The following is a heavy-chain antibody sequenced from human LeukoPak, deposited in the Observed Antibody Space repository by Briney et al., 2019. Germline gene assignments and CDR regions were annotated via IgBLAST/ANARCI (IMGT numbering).Heavy chain of an antibody. V-gene: IGHV3-15*01. Sequence: PGGSLRLSWAASAFSFRNAWMSWVRQAQGKGLEWVGRIKSRTDGGTVEYAAAVKGRFIISRDDSKNTLYLQINSLRTEDTAVYYCADLGDYGVGWGQGTLVTVSS. CDR3: ADLGDYGVG. CDR2: IKSRTDGGTV. D-gene: IGHD4-17*01. CDR1: AFSFRNAW. J-gene: IGHJ4*02.